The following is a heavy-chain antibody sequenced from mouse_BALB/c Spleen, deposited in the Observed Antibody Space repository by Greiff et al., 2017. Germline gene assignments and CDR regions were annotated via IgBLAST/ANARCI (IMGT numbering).Heavy chain of an antibody. Sequence: DVMLVESGGGLVKPGGSLKLSCAASGFTFSSYAMSWVRQTPEKRLEWVATISSGGSYTYYPDSVKGRFTISRDNAKHTLYLQMSSLRSEDTAMYYCARHYDGSSYYFDYWGQGTTLTVSS. V-gene: IGHV5-9-3*01. CDR1: GFTFSSYA. CDR3: ARHYDGSSYYFDY. CDR2: ISSGGSYT. J-gene: IGHJ2*01. D-gene: IGHD1-1*01.